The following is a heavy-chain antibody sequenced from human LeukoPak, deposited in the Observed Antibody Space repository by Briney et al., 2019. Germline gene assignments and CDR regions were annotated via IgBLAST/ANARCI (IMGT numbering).Heavy chain of an antibody. V-gene: IGHV1-69*04. CDR1: GGTFSSYA. J-gene: IGHJ4*02. Sequence: SVKVSCKASGGTFSSYAISWVRQAPGQGLEWMGRIIPILGIANYAQKFQGRVTITADKSTSTAYMELSSLRSEDTAVYYCGRETYYQDSSGYYGDYWGQGTLVTVSS. CDR3: GRETYYQDSSGYYGDY. D-gene: IGHD3-22*01. CDR2: IIPILGIA.